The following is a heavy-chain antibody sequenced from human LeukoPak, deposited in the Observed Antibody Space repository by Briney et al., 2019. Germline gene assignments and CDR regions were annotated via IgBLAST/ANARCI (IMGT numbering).Heavy chain of an antibody. CDR2: IYYSGDT. CDR1: RGSISGYS. J-gene: IGHJ5*02. CDR3: VRGPYGASISKWFDP. Sequence: PSETLSLTCTVSRGSISGYSWSWIRQSPGGGLEWIGYIYYSGDTAYNPSLRSRVSMSVDTSKNQFSLQLRSMTTADTAVYYCVRGPYGASISKWFDPWGQGTQVIVSP. D-gene: IGHD4/OR15-4a*01. V-gene: IGHV4-59*01.